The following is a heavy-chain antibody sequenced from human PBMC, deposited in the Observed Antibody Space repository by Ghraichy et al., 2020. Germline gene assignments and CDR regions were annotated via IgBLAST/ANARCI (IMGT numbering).Heavy chain of an antibody. V-gene: IGHV4-34*01. CDR1: GGSFSGYY. CDR2: INHSGST. Sequence: SETLSLTCAVYGGSFSGYYWSWIRQPPGKGLEWIGEINHSGSTNYNPSLKSRVTISLDTSKNQFSLKLSSVTAADTAVYYCARELRGYSYGNRIDYWGPGTLVTVSS. CDR3: ARELRGYSYGNRIDY. J-gene: IGHJ4*02. D-gene: IGHD5-18*01.